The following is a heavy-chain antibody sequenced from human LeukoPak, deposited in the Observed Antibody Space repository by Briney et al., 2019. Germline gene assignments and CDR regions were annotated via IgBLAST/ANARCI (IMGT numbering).Heavy chain of an antibody. V-gene: IGHV4-61*02. CDR3: ARAVSSTPGDWLSFYYYYYYMDV. CDR2: IYTSGNT. CDR1: GGSISSGSYY. J-gene: IGHJ6*03. D-gene: IGHD3/OR15-3a*01. Sequence: PSETLSLTCTVSGGSISSGSYYWSWIRQPAGKGLEWIGRIYTSGNTNYNPSLKSRVTISVDTSKNQFSLKLCSVTAADTAVYYCARAVSSTPGDWLSFYYYYYYMDVWGKGTTVTISS.